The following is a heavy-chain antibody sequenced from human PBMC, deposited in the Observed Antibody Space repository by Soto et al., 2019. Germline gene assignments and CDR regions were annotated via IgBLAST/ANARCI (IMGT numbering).Heavy chain of an antibody. V-gene: IGHV3-30*18. J-gene: IGHJ4*02. D-gene: IGHD5-12*01. CDR1: GFTFSSYG. Sequence: QVQLVESGGGVVQPGRSLRLSCAASGFTFSSYGMHWVRQAPGKGLEWVAVISYDGSNKNYADCVKGRFTISRDNSKNTLYLQMNSLRAEDTAVYYCAKDWRRRGGYDSSFDYWGQGTLVTVSS. CDR2: ISYDGSNK. CDR3: AKDWRRRGGYDSSFDY.